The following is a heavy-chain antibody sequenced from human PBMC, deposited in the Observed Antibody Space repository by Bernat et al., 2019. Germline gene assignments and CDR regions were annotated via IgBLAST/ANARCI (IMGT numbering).Heavy chain of an antibody. CDR2: IEHGGTT. D-gene: IGHD3-16*01. J-gene: IGHJ6*02. CDR3: ARNGAYCIEV. CDR1: GASINSYW. Sequence: QVQLQESGPGLVKPSETLSLTCDVSGASINSYWWSWVRQPPGKGLEWIGEIEHGGTTNYNPSLKSRVTISVDKSKNQFSLKLSSVTDADTALYYCARNGAYCIEVWGQGTTIIVS. V-gene: IGHV4-4*02.